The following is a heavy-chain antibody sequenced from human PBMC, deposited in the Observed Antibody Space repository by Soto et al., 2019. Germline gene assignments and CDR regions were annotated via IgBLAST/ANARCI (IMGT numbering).Heavy chain of an antibody. V-gene: IGHV3-23*01. Sequence: GGSLRLSCAASGFTFRRYDMNWVRQAPGKGLEWVSFITGSGSSTYNAESVKGRFTISRDNSKSTLYLQMNSLRAEDTALYYCAKGRSYYYYYGVDVWGQGTTVTVSS. CDR3: AKGRSYYYYYGVDV. CDR2: ITGSGSST. J-gene: IGHJ6*02. CDR1: GFTFRRYD.